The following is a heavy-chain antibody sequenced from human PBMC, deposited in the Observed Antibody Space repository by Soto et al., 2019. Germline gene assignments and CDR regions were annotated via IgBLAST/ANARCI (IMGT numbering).Heavy chain of an antibody. Sequence: GGSLRLSCAASGFTFNSYWMHWVRQAPGKGLVWVSRINNDGIDTIYADSVKGRLTISRDNAKNTLYLQMNSLGAEDTAVYYCARSSNGALDYWGQGTLVS. CDR1: GFTFNSYW. CDR3: ARSSNGALDY. V-gene: IGHV3-74*01. CDR2: INNDGIDT. J-gene: IGHJ4*02. D-gene: IGHD2-8*01.